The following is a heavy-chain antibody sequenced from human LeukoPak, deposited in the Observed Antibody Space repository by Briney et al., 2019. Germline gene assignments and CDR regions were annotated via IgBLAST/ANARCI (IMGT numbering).Heavy chain of an antibody. CDR1: GYSFTSYW. J-gene: IGHJ4*02. D-gene: IGHD3-3*01. Sequence: GESLKISCKGSGYSFTSYWIGWVRQMPGKGLEWMGITYPGDSDTRYSPSFQGQVTFSADKSINTAYLQWSSLKASDTAMYYCARHKTVGGDFWSGYYISDYWGQGTLVTVSP. CDR3: ARHKTVGGDFWSGYYISDY. V-gene: IGHV5-51*01. CDR2: TYPGDSDT.